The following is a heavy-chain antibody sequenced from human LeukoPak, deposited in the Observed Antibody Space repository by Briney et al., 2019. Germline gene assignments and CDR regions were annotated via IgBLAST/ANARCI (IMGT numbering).Heavy chain of an antibody. CDR1: GGSISSGGYY. CDR3: AGAHCSSTSCYTGDAFDI. CDR2: IYHSGST. D-gene: IGHD2-2*02. Sequence: SQTLSLTCTVSGGSISSGGYYWSWLRQPPGKGLEWIGYIYHSGSTYYNPSLKSRVTISVDRSKNQFSLKLSSVTAADTAVYYCAGAHCSSTSCYTGDAFDIWGQGTMVTVSS. J-gene: IGHJ3*02. V-gene: IGHV4-30-2*01.